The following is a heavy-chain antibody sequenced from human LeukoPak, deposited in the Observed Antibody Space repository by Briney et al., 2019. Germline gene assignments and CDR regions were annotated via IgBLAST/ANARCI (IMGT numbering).Heavy chain of an antibody. Sequence: SETLSLTCAVYGVSFSGYYWSWIRQPPGKGLEWIGEINHSGSTNYNPSLKSRVTISVDTSKNQFSLKLSSVTAADTAVYYCASARSWIQLWFRWFDPWGQGTLVTVSS. CDR2: INHSGST. CDR1: GVSFSGYY. D-gene: IGHD5-18*01. V-gene: IGHV4-34*01. J-gene: IGHJ5*02. CDR3: ASARSWIQLWFRWFDP.